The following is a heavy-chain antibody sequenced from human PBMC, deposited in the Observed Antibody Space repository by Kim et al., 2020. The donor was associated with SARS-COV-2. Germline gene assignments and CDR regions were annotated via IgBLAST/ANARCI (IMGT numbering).Heavy chain of an antibody. J-gene: IGHJ3*02. V-gene: IGHV3-33*06. D-gene: IGHD4-17*01. CDR3: AKSTVTTHDAFDI. Sequence: NANSRKGRFTISRDNSKNTLYLQMNSLRAEDTAVYYCAKSTVTTHDAFDIWGQGTMVTVSS.